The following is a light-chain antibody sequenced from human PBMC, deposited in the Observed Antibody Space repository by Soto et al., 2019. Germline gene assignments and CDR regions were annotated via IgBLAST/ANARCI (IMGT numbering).Light chain of an antibody. CDR2: AAS. CDR3: LQHNAYPPT. V-gene: IGKV1-17*01. Sequence: DIQMTQSPSSLSASVGDRVTITCRASQDIGNDVGWDQQKPGKAPKRLIFAASRLQSGVPSRFGGSGSGTEFILTVSSLQPEDFATYYCLQHNAYPPTFGGGTTVDIK. CDR1: QDIGND. J-gene: IGKJ4*01.